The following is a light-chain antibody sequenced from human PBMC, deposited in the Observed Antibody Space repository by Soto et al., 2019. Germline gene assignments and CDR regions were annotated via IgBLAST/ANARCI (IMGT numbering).Light chain of an antibody. V-gene: IGLV2-14*01. J-gene: IGLJ1*01. CDR3: SSYTSSSTLEV. Sequence: QSVLTQPASVSGSPGQSITISCTGTSSDVGGYNYVSWYQQHPGKAPKLMIYDVSNRPSGVSSRFSGSKSGNTASLTISGLQAGDEADYYCSSYTSSSTLEVFGTGTKVTVL. CDR1: SSDVGGYNY. CDR2: DVS.